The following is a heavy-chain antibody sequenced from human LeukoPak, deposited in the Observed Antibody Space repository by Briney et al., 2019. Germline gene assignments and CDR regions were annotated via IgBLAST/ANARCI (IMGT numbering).Heavy chain of an antibody. Sequence: ASVKVSCKASGYPFTDHYMHWVQQAPGKGLEWIGRVDPEDGETSYAEKFQGRVTITADTSSDTAYMKLSSLRSEDTAVYFCATVPSGHWGQGTLLTVSP. V-gene: IGHV1-69-2*01. CDR3: ATVPSGH. J-gene: IGHJ4*02. D-gene: IGHD3-10*01. CDR1: GYPFTDHY. CDR2: VDPEDGET.